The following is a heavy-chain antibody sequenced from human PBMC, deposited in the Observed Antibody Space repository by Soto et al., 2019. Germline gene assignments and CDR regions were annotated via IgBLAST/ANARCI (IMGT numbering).Heavy chain of an antibody. CDR1: GGSISSYY. D-gene: IGHD6-13*01. Sequence: ETLSLTCTVSGGSISSYYWSWIRQPAGKGLEWIGRIYTSGSTNYNPSLKSRVTMSVDTSKNQFSLKLSSVTAADTAVYYCARDRPGGYSSSWYGGDWFDPWGQGTLVTVS. CDR3: ARDRPGGYSSSWYGGDWFDP. CDR2: IYTSGST. V-gene: IGHV4-4*07. J-gene: IGHJ5*02.